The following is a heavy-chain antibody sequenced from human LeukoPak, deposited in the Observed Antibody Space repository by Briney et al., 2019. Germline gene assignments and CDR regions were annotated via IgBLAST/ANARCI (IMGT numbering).Heavy chain of an antibody. CDR3: ARVGYSSSWLSWSSNYYYMDV. CDR1: GFTFSSYE. V-gene: IGHV3-48*03. J-gene: IGHJ6*03. D-gene: IGHD6-13*01. Sequence: GGSLGLSCAASGFTFSSYEMNWVRQAPGEGLEWVSYISSSGFTIYYADSVKGRFTVPRDNAKNSLYLQMHSLRAEATAVYYCARVGYSSSWLSWSSNYYYMDVWGKGTTVTVSS. CDR2: ISSSGFTI.